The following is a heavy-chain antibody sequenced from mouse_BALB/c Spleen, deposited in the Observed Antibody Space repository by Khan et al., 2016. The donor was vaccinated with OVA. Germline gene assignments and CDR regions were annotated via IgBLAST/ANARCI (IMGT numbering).Heavy chain of an antibody. J-gene: IGHJ3*01. D-gene: IGHD2-3*01. CDR1: GYAFTTYN. Sequence: VQLQQSGPELVRPGASVKVSCKASGYAFTTYNIYWVKQSHGKSLEWIGYIDPYNGGTNYNQNFKDKATLTVDKSSSAAYMHLDSLTSEDSAGYFGARSSDGYYPLADWGQGTLVTVSA. V-gene: IGHV1S135*01. CDR2: IDPYNGGT. CDR3: ARSSDGYYPLAD.